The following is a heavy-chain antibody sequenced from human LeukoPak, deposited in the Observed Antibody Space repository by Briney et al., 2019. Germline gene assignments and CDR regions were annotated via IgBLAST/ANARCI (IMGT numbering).Heavy chain of an antibody. J-gene: IGHJ4*02. CDR1: GYNLRSHY. D-gene: IGHD2-21*01. CDR3: ARALSYSPDFDY. Sequence: GASVKASCSASGYNLRSHYIHWVRQAPGQGLEWMGIINPVDGTTNYAQQLRGRVTVTRDTSTSTVFMELSSLRSEDTAVYYCARALSYSPDFDYWGQGAPVTVSS. CDR2: INPVDGTT. V-gene: IGHV1-46*04.